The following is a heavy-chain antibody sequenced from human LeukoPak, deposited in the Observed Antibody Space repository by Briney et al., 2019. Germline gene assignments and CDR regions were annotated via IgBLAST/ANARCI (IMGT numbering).Heavy chain of an antibody. Sequence: ASVKVSCKASGYAFTSYGISWVRQAPGQGLEWMGWISAYNGNTNYTQKLQGRVTMTTDTSTSTAYMELRSLRSDDTAVYYCARVGYYDFWTNGFLGYFDYWGQGTLVTVSS. V-gene: IGHV1-18*01. CDR1: GYAFTSYG. CDR3: ARVGYYDFWTNGFLGYFDY. CDR2: ISAYNGNT. J-gene: IGHJ4*02. D-gene: IGHD3-3*01.